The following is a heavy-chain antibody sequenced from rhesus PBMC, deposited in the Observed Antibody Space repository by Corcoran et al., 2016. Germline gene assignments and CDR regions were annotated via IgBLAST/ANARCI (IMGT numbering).Heavy chain of an antibody. CDR1: GGSISSSY. V-gene: IGHV4-169*02. J-gene: IGHJ4*01. CDR2: INGSGSST. CDR3: ASDGAAAPFDY. Sequence: QLQLQESGPGLVKPSETLSVTCVVSGGSISSSYWSWIRQAPGKGLELIGYINGSGSSTNYNPSLKSRGPLFGDTSKNRLSLKLGTVATGAATVYYCASDGAAAPFDYWGRGVLDTVSS. D-gene: IGHD6-25*01.